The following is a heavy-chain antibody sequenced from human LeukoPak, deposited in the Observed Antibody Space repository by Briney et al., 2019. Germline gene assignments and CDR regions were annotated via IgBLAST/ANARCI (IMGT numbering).Heavy chain of an antibody. CDR2: IGSSGDRT. V-gene: IGHV3-64D*06. D-gene: IGHD3-10*01. CDR3: VKGGWIGVSDWAPWSD. J-gene: IGHJ4*02. Sequence: LSLTCPATSYTCSTYKIHRVRQAPWHEQKNISTIGSSGDRTYYADSVKGRFAISRDNSKNTVYLQMSSLRPEDTAVYYCVKGGWIGVSDWAPWSDWCQGTMVAVSS. CDR1: SYTCSTYK.